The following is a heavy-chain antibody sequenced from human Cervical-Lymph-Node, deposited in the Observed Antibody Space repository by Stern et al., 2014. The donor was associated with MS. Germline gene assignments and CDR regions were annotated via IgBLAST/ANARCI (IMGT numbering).Heavy chain of an antibody. V-gene: IGHV3-21*01. J-gene: IGHJ4*02. D-gene: IGHD4-23*01. Sequence: EVHLEESGGGLVKPGGSLRLSCAASGFTFSSYSMNWVRQAPGKGLEWVAPISSGGSYIYYAGPPNGRLSIYSGTAKNSLYTQMNSLRAEDTAVYYCARGRGGNYRYYFDYWGQGTLVTVSS. CDR3: ARGRGGNYRYYFDY. CDR1: GFTFSSYS. CDR2: ISSGGSYI.